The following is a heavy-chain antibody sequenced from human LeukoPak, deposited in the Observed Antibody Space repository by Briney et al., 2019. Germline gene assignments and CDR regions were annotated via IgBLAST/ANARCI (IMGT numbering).Heavy chain of an antibody. CDR2: ISGSGGST. V-gene: IGHV3-23*01. CDR3: AKDPPDLASAIARGPFDY. CDR1: GFTFSSYA. D-gene: IGHD5/OR15-5a*01. Sequence: PGGSLRLSCAASGFTFSSYAMNWVRQAPGKGLEWVSGISGSGGSTYYADSVKGRFSISRDNSKNTLYLQMNSLTAADTAVYYCAKDPPDLASAIARGPFDYWGQGTLVTVSS. J-gene: IGHJ4*02.